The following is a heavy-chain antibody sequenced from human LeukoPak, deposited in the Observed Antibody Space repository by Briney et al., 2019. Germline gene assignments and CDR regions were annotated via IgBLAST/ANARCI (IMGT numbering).Heavy chain of an antibody. CDR3: ARMPTENYDSSGYCDY. CDR1: GFTFSSYE. D-gene: IGHD3-22*01. V-gene: IGHV3-48*03. Sequence: PGGSLRLSCAASGFTFSSYEMNWVRQAPGKGLEWVSYISSSGSTIYYADSVKGRFTISRDNAKNSLYLQMNSLRAEDTAVYYCARMPTENYDSSGYCDYWGQGTLVTVSS. CDR2: ISSSGSTI. J-gene: IGHJ4*02.